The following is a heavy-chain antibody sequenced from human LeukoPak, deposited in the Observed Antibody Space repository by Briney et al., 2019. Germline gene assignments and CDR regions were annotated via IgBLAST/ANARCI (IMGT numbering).Heavy chain of an antibody. V-gene: IGHV1-69*06. D-gene: IGHD1-7*01. CDR1: GGTFSSYA. CDR3: ARTTTIYYYYMDV. J-gene: IGHJ6*03. Sequence: RASVKVSCKASGGTFSSYAISWVRQAPGQGLEWMGGIIPIFGTANYAQKFQGRVTITADKSTSTAYMELSSLRSEDTAVYYCARTTTIYYYYMDVWGKGTTVTVSS. CDR2: IIPIFGTA.